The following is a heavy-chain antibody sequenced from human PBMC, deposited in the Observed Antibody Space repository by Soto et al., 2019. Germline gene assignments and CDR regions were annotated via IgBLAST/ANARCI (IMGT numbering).Heavy chain of an antibody. CDR2: IYPGNSDT. V-gene: IGHV5-51*01. CDR1: GYNFANYW. J-gene: IGHJ4*02. Sequence: PGESLKISCKGSGYNFANYWIGWVRQMPGKGLEWKGIIYPGNSDTRYSPSFQGQVTISADTSISTAYLEWSSLKASDTAIYYCARHVYYDVLKKNYWGQGTLVTVSS. CDR3: ARHVYYDVLKKNY. D-gene: IGHD3-9*01.